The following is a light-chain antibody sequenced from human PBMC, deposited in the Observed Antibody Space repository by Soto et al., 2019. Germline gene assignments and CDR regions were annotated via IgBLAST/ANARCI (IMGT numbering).Light chain of an antibody. V-gene: IGKV1-5*03. CDR1: QSINGW. Sequence: DIQLTQSPSTLSASVGDRVTITCRASQSINGWLAWCQQKPGQAPNLLIYKASTLESGVPSRFSGSGSGTEFTLTVSSLQPDDFATYYCHQYHNFPRTFGQGTKVDIK. CDR3: HQYHNFPRT. J-gene: IGKJ1*01. CDR2: KAS.